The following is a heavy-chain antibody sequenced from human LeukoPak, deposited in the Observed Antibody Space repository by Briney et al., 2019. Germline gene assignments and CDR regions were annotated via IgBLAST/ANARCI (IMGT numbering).Heavy chain of an antibody. D-gene: IGHD1-26*01. CDR2: IYTSGST. J-gene: IGHJ4*02. Sequence: SETLSLTCTVSGDSISSGDYYWSWIRQPAGKGLEWIGRIYTSGSTNYNPSLKSRVTISVDTSKNQFSLKLSSVTAADTAVYYCARAGGWELLGSFDYWGQGTLVTVSS. CDR3: ARAGGWELLGSFDY. CDR1: GDSISSGDYY. V-gene: IGHV4-61*02.